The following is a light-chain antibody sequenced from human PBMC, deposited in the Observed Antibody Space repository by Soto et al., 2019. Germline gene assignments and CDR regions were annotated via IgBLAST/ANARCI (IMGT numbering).Light chain of an antibody. CDR3: QQYNSYSWT. V-gene: IGKV1-5*01. CDR1: QSISSW. Sequence: DIQMTQSPSTLSASVGDRVTITCRASQSISSWLAWYQQKPGKAPKLLIYDASSLESGVPSRFSGSGSGTEFTLTISSLHPDDFATYYCQQYNSYSWTFGQGTQVEIK. J-gene: IGKJ1*01. CDR2: DAS.